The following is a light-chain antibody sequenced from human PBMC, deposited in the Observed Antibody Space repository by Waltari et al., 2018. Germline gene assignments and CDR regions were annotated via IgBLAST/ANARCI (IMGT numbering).Light chain of an antibody. Sequence: QSVLTQPPSASGTPGQRVTISCSGSSSNIGTNTVNWYQQLPGTAPKLLIYNNKHWPSGVPDRFAGSKSGTSASLAISGLQSEDEADYYCAAWDDSLNGFYVFGTGTKVTVL. J-gene: IGLJ1*01. CDR1: SSNIGTNT. CDR2: NNK. V-gene: IGLV1-44*01. CDR3: AAWDDSLNGFYV.